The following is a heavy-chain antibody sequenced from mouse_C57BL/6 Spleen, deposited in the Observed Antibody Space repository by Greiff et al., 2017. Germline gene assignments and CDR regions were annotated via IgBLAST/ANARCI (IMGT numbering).Heavy chain of an antibody. J-gene: IGHJ1*03. D-gene: IGHD1-1*01. V-gene: IGHV1-69*01. CDR2: IDPSDSYT. CDR1: GYTFTSYW. Sequence: QVQLQQSGAELVMPGASVKLSCKASGYTFTSYWMHWVKQRPGQGLEWIGEIDPSDSYTNYNQKFKGKSTLTVDKSSSTAYMQLSSLTSEDSAVYYCARREGIYYYGSSHHWYFDVWGTGTTVTVSS. CDR3: ARREGIYYYGSSHHWYFDV.